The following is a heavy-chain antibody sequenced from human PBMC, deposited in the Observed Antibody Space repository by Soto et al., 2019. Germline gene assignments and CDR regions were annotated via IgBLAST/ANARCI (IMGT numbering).Heavy chain of an antibody. V-gene: IGHV4-39*01. CDR2: IYYSGST. Sequence: SETLSLTCTVSGGSISSSSYYWGWIRQPPGKGLEWIGSIYYSGSTYYNPSLKSRVTISVDTSKNQFSLKLSSVTAADTAVYYCARHNNAYDAFDIWGQGAMVTVSS. D-gene: IGHD1-20*01. CDR1: GGSISSSSYY. CDR3: ARHNNAYDAFDI. J-gene: IGHJ3*02.